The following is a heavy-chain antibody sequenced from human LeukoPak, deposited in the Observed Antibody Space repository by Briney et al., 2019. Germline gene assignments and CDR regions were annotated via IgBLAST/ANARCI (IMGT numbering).Heavy chain of an antibody. CDR3: AKVEYSSNIPQH. V-gene: IGHV3-23*01. Sequence: GGSLRLSCATSQFNFNSYGMTWVRQAPGKGLEWVSSISGSGGSTQYADSVQGRFTISRDNSKNTLYLQMNSLRAEDTAVYYCAKVEYSSNIPQHWGQGTLVTVSS. D-gene: IGHD6-6*01. CDR1: QFNFNSYG. CDR2: ISGSGGST. J-gene: IGHJ1*01.